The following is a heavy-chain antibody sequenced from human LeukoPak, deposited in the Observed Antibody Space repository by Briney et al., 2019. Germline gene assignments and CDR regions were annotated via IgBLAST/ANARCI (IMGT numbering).Heavy chain of an antibody. CDR1: GFTVSSNY. CDR2: IYSGGST. J-gene: IGHJ4*02. Sequence: GGSLRLSCAASGFTVSSNYMSWVRQAPGKGLEWVSVIYSGGSTYYADSVKGRFTISRDNSKNTLYLQMNSLRAEDTAVYYCAKYCSGGSCYSLFDYWGQGTLVTVSS. D-gene: IGHD2-15*01. V-gene: IGHV3-66*01. CDR3: AKYCSGGSCYSLFDY.